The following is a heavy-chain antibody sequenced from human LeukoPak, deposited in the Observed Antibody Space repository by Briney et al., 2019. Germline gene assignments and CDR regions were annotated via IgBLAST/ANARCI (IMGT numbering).Heavy chain of an antibody. J-gene: IGHJ4*02. CDR1: GFTFSSYG. CDR2: IWYDGSNK. Sequence: GGSLRLSCAASGFTFSSYGMHWVRQAPGRGLEWVAVIWYDGSNKYYADSVKGRFTISRDNSKNTLYLQMNSLRAEDTAVYYCARDRSGATYFDYWGQGTLVTVSS. V-gene: IGHV3-33*01. CDR3: ARDRSGATYFDY. D-gene: IGHD1-26*01.